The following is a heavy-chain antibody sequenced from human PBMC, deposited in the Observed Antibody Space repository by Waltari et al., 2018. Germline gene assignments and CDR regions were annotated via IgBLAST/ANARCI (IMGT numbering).Heavy chain of an antibody. V-gene: IGHV4-30-2*01. D-gene: IGHD2-2*02. CDR2: IYHSGST. CDR1: GGPISSGGYS. Sequence: QLQLQESGSGLVKPSQTLSLTCAVSGGPISSGGYSWSWIRQPPGKGLEWIGYIYHSGSTYYNPSLKSRVTISVDRSKNQFSLKLSSVTAADTAVYYCARGEEVVPAAIWYWGQGTLVTVSS. J-gene: IGHJ4*02. CDR3: ARGEEVVPAAIWY.